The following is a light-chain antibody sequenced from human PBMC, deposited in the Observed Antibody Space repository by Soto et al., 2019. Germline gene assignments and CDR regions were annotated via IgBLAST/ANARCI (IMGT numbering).Light chain of an antibody. J-gene: IGKJ2*01. V-gene: IGKV1-39*01. CDR3: QQTYSTPYA. CDR2: AAS. CDR1: QSLSTY. Sequence: DIQMTQSPSSLSASVGDRVTITCRASQSLSTYLNWYQQKPGKAPKLLIYAASSLQGGVPSRFTGSGSVTDFTLNISSLQPEDFATYYCQQTYSTPYAFGQGTKLQIK.